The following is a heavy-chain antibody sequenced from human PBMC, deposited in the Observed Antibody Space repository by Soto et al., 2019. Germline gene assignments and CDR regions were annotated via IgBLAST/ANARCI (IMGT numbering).Heavy chain of an antibody. CDR2: IRSKADNYAT. Sequence: EVPLVESGGGLVQPGGSLKLSCAASGFTFSGSAMHWVRQASGKGLEWVGRIRSKADNYATSYAASVKGRFTISRDDSKNTAYLQMDSLKTEDTAVYYCTERGKYDNRVFDYWSQGTLVTVSS. D-gene: IGHD3-22*01. V-gene: IGHV3-73*01. CDR3: TERGKYDNRVFDY. J-gene: IGHJ4*02. CDR1: GFTFSGSA.